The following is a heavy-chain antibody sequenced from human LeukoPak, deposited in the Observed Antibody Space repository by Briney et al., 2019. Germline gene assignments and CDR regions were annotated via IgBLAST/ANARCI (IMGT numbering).Heavy chain of an antibody. CDR3: ATGRYSTFDY. Sequence: PGGSLRLSCAASGFTFSSYSMNWVRQAPGKGLEWVSYISSSGSTIYYADSVKGRFTISRDNAKSSLYLQMNRLRAEDTAVYYCATGRYSTFDYWGQGGLVSVSS. CDR2: ISSSGSTI. CDR1: GFTFSSYS. D-gene: IGHD6-13*01. J-gene: IGHJ4*02. V-gene: IGHV3-48*01.